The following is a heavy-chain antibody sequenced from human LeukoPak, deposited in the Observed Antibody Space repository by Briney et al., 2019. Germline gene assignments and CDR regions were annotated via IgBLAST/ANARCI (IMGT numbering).Heavy chain of an antibody. CDR3: ARLRRAVAGRRGYFDY. V-gene: IGHV4-39*07. Sequence: SETLSLTCTVSGGSISSSSYYWGWIRQPPGKGLEWIGSIYYSGSTYYNPSLKSRVTISVDTSKNQFSLKLSSVTAADTAVYYCARLRRAVAGRRGYFDYWGQGILVTVSS. CDR2: IYYSGST. J-gene: IGHJ4*02. D-gene: IGHD6-19*01. CDR1: GGSISSSSYY.